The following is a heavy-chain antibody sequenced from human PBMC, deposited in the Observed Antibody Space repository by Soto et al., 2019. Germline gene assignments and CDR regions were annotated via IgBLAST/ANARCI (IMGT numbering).Heavy chain of an antibody. D-gene: IGHD2-21*01. CDR1: GYTFTSYD. CDR3: ARLPPIAGPPSDPYYYYGMDV. CDR2: MNPNSGNT. Sequence: QVQLVQSGAEVKKPGASVKVSCKASGYTFTSYDINWVRQATGQGLEWMGWMNPNSGNTGYAQKFQGRVTITRNTSISTAYMELSSLRSEDTAVYYWARLPPIAGPPSDPYYYYGMDVWGQGTTVTVSS. V-gene: IGHV1-8*01. J-gene: IGHJ6*02.